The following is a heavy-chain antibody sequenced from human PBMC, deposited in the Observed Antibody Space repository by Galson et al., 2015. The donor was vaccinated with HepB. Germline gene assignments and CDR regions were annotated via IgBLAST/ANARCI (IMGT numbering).Heavy chain of an antibody. CDR2: ISYDGSNK. CDR1: GFTFSSYG. J-gene: IGHJ6*03. Sequence: SLRLSCAASGFTFSSYGMHWVRQAPGKGLEWVAVISYDGSNKYYADSVKGRFTISRDNSKNTLYLQMNSLKTEDTAVYYCTTEEFDCSSTSCYYYMDVWGKGTTVTVSS. D-gene: IGHD2-2*01. V-gene: IGHV3-30*03. CDR3: TTEEFDCSSTSCYYYMDV.